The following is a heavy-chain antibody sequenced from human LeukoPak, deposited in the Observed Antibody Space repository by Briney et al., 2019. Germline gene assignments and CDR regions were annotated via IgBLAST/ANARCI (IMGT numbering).Heavy chain of an antibody. V-gene: IGHV3-23*01. CDR2: ISGSGGSI. Sequence: GGSLRLSCAASGFTFISYAMSWVRQAPGKGLEWVSAISGSGGSIYYADSVKGRFTISRDNSKNTRYRHMSSLRAADTAVYYCAKGSGYYDSSGYSPGWGQGTLVTVSS. CDR3: AKGSGYYDSSGYSPG. D-gene: IGHD3-22*01. J-gene: IGHJ4*02. CDR1: GFTFISYA.